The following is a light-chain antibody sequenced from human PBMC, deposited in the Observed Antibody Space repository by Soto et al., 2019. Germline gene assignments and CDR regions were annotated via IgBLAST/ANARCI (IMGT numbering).Light chain of an antibody. CDR1: QSISIW. V-gene: IGKV1-5*03. Sequence: DIQMTQSPSTLSASVGDRVTITCRPSQSISIWLAWYQQKPGKAPKLLIYKASSLQSGVPSRFSGSGSGTGFTLTITSLQPDDFATYHCQQYNTYPLTFGGGTTVELK. J-gene: IGKJ4*01. CDR3: QQYNTYPLT. CDR2: KAS.